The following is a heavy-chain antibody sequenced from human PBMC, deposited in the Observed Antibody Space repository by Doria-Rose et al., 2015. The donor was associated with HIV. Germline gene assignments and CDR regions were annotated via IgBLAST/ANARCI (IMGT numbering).Heavy chain of an antibody. J-gene: IGHJ4*02. D-gene: IGHD6-13*01. CDR2: IFSDDER. V-gene: IGHV2-26*01. CDR1: GVSLSSPGMG. CDR3: ARIKSSRWYHKYYFDF. Sequence: QVTLKESGPVPVKPTETLTLTCTVSGVSLSSPGMGVSWIRQPPGKALEWLANIFSDDERSYKTSLKSRLTISRRTSKSQVVLTMTDMDPVDTATYYCARIKSSRWYHKYYFDFWGQGTLVIVSA.